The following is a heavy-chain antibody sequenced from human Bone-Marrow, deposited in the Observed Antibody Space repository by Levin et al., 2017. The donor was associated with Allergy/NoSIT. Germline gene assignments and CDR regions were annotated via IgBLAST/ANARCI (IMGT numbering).Heavy chain of an antibody. Sequence: SQTLSLTCTVSGGSISSYYWSWIRQPPGKGLEWIGYIYYSGSTNYNPSLKSRVTISVDTSKNQFSLKLSSVTAADTAVYYCARGRHLTYYDFWSGYYYYDYMDVWGKGTTVTVSS. D-gene: IGHD3-3*01. CDR2: IYYSGST. J-gene: IGHJ6*03. CDR3: ARGRHLTYYDFWSGYYYYDYMDV. V-gene: IGHV4-59*01. CDR1: GGSISSYY.